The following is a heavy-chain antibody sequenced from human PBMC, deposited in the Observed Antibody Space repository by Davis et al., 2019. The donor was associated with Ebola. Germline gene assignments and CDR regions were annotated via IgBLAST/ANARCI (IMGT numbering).Heavy chain of an antibody. CDR2: ISWDNKNI. D-gene: IGHD1/OR15-1a*01. V-gene: IGHV3-9*01. CDR1: GFSFDEYA. CDR3: VRTGSSRDNYYAMDV. Sequence: SLKISCAASGFSFDEYAMNWVRQIPGKGLEWVSSISWDNKNIAYVDSVKGRFTISRDNAKNSLYLQMNSLRPDDTAFYYCVRTGSSRDNYYAMDVWGRGTLVT. J-gene: IGHJ6*02.